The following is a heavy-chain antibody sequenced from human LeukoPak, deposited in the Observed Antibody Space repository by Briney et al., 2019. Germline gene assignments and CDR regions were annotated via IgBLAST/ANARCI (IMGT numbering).Heavy chain of an antibody. V-gene: IGHV4-59*12. CDR1: GGSISIYY. CDR3: ARASGRGAVAGPIDY. J-gene: IGHJ4*02. Sequence: SETLSLTCTVSGGSISIYYWNWIRQPPGKGLEWIGYIDYSGSTNYNPSLKSRVTISVDKPKNQFSLKLSSVTAADTAVYYCARASGRGAVAGPIDYWGQGTLVTVSS. D-gene: IGHD6-19*01. CDR2: IDYSGST.